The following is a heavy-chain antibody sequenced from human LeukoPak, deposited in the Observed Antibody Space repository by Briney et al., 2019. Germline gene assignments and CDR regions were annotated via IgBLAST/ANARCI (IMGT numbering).Heavy chain of an antibody. Sequence: GGSLRLSCAASGFIVSSNYMSWVRQAPGKGLEWVSAISGSGGSTYYADSVKGRFTISRDNSKNTLYLQMNSLRAEDTAVYYCAKSPLNYYDSSTVDYWGQGTLVTVSS. J-gene: IGHJ4*02. D-gene: IGHD3-22*01. CDR2: ISGSGGST. CDR3: AKSPLNYYDSSTVDY. CDR1: GFIVSSNY. V-gene: IGHV3-23*01.